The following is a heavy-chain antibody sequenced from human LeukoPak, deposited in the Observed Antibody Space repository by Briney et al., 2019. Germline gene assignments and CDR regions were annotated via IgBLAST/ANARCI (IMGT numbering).Heavy chain of an antibody. D-gene: IGHD2-15*01. CDR2: IYTTGST. CDR1: GGSISSGSYY. J-gene: IGHJ4*02. Sequence: SETLSLTCTVSGGSISSGSYYWSWIRQPAGKGLEWIGRIYTTGSTNYNPSLKSRVTISADTSKNQFSLKLTSVTAADTAVYYCARDFVVVDYWGQGTLVTVSS. V-gene: IGHV4-61*02. CDR3: ARDFVVVDY.